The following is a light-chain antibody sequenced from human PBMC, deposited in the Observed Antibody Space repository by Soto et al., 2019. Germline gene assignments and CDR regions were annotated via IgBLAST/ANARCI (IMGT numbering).Light chain of an antibody. J-gene: IGLJ3*02. CDR3: HMSDSSTVV. Sequence: SYELTQPLSVSVALGQTARVTCGGNNIGSKNVHWYQQKPGQAPVLVIYRDTYRPSGIPERFSGSNSGNTATLTISRAQGGDEADYYCHMSDSSTVVFGGGTKLTVL. CDR1: NIGSKN. V-gene: IGLV3-9*01. CDR2: RDT.